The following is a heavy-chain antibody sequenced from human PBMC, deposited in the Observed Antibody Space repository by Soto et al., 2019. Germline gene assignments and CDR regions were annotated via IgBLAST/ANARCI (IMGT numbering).Heavy chain of an antibody. CDR3: ARGIKNYYGVDV. CDR1: GFTFTDYW. V-gene: IGHV3-74*01. D-gene: IGHD2-21*01. Sequence: EVQLVESGGGLVQPGGSLRLSCAASGFTFTDYWMHWVRQAPGKGLVWVSRAKYDGITTSYADSVEGRFTISRDNAKNTVYLQMNSLRAEDTAVYYCARGIKNYYGVDVRGQGTTVTVSS. J-gene: IGHJ6*02. CDR2: AKYDGITT.